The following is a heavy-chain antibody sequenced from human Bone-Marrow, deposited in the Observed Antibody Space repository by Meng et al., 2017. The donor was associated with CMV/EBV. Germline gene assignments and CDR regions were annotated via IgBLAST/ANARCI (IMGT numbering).Heavy chain of an antibody. CDR3: ASSFGVDPNWFDP. J-gene: IGHJ5*02. CDR1: GYSFTSYW. V-gene: IGHV5-51*01. CDR2: IYPGDSDT. D-gene: IGHD3-3*01. Sequence: GESLKITCKGSGYSFTSYWIGWVRQMPGKGLEWMGIIYPGDSDTRYSPSFQCQVTISADKSISTAHLQWRSLKASDTAMYYCASSFGVDPNWFDPWGQGTLVTVSS.